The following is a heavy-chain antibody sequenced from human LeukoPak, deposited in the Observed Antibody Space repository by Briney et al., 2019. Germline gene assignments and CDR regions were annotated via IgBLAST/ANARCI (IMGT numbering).Heavy chain of an antibody. CDR3: ANTGYSSSWGEYFQH. V-gene: IGHV3-48*03. J-gene: IGHJ1*01. CDR2: ISSSGSTI. D-gene: IGHD6-13*01. Sequence: LPGGSLRLSCAASGFTFSSYEMNWVRQAPGKGLEGVSYISSSGSTIYYADSVKGRLTISRDNSKNTLYLKMNSLRAEHTAVYYCANTGYSSSWGEYFQHWGQGTLVTVSS. CDR1: GFTFSSYE.